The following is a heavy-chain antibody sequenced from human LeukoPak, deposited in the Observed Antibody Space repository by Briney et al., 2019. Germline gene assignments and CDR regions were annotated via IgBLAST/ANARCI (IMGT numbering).Heavy chain of an antibody. D-gene: IGHD6-13*01. CDR1: GGTFSSYA. CDR2: IIPIFGTA. Sequence: EASVKVSCKASGGTFSSYAISWVRQAPGQGLEWMGGIIPIFGTANYAQKFQGRVTITADESTSTAYMELSSLRSEDTAVYYCARVAAAGLTRNWFDHWGQGTLVTVSS. CDR3: ARVAAAGLTRNWFDH. V-gene: IGHV1-69*13. J-gene: IGHJ5*02.